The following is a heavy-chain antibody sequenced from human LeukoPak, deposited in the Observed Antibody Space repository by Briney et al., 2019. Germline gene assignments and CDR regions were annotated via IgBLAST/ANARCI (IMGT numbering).Heavy chain of an antibody. V-gene: IGHV4-30-4*01. Sequence: PSETLSLTCTVSGGSISSGDYYWSWIRQPPGKGLEWIGYIYYSGSTYYNLSLKSRVTISVDTSKNQFSLKLSSVTAADTAVYYCARGQKIRYYMDVWGKGATVTVS. CDR3: ARGQKIRYYMDV. CDR2: IYYSGST. J-gene: IGHJ6*03. CDR1: GGSISSGDYY.